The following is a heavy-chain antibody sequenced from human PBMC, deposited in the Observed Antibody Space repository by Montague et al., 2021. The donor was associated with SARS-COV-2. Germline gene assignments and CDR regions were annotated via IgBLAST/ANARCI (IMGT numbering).Heavy chain of an antibody. D-gene: IGHD3-9*01. V-gene: IGHV4-39*01. CDR2: FSYSGST. CDR3: ARQDIFPNWFDP. CDR1: GGSVSSNRDS. Sequence: SETLSLTCTVSGGSVSSNRDSWGWIRQPPRRGLEWIGTFSYSGSTYSNPSLNNRVSISRDTSRNHFSLKLTSVTTADTAVYYCARQDIFPNWFDPWGQGTLVTVSS. J-gene: IGHJ5*02.